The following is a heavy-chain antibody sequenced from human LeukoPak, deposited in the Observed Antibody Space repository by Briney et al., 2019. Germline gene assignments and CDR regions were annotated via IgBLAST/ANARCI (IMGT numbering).Heavy chain of an antibody. Sequence: ASVKVSCKASGGTFSSYAISWVRQAPGQGLEWMGGIILIFGTANYAQKFQGRVTITADESTSTAYMELSSLRSEDTAAYYCARVSNYYYYYYMDVWGKGTTVTVSS. D-gene: IGHD4-11*01. J-gene: IGHJ6*03. V-gene: IGHV1-69*13. CDR3: ARVSNYYYYYYMDV. CDR2: IILIFGTA. CDR1: GGTFSSYA.